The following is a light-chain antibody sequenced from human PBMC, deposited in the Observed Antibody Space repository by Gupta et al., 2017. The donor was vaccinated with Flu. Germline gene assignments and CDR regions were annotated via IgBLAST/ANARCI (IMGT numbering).Light chain of an antibody. Sequence: EIVMTQSPATLSVSPGERATLSCRASQSVKTNLAWYQQKPGQAPRLLIYGASTRATGFPARFSGSGSGTEFTLTISSLQSEDFAVYYCQQDDNWPYTFGRGTKLEIK. CDR1: QSVKTN. CDR2: GAS. CDR3: QQDDNWPYT. J-gene: IGKJ2*01. V-gene: IGKV3-15*01.